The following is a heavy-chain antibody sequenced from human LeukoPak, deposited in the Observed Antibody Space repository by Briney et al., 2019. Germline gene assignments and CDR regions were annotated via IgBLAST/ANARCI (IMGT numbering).Heavy chain of an antibody. D-gene: IGHD3-22*01. CDR2: IWYDGSNK. CDR3: AKGVLRYDSSGSDY. Sequence: GRSLRLSCAASGFAFSSYAMHWVRQAPGKGLEWVAIIWYDGSNKYYADSVKGRFTISRDNSKNTLYLQMNSLRAEDTAVYYCAKGVLRYDSSGSDYWGQGTLVTVSS. CDR1: GFAFSSYA. J-gene: IGHJ4*02. V-gene: IGHV3-30*18.